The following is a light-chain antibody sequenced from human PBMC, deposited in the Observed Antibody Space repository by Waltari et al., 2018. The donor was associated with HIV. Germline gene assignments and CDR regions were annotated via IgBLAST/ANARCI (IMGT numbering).Light chain of an antibody. V-gene: IGKV1-5*03. CDR2: KAS. CDR3: QQYHRYSVT. CDR1: QNISSW. J-gene: IGKJ4*01. Sequence: DIQLTQSPSTLSASVGDRLTITCRASQNISSWLVWYQQKPGKVPKLLISKASILESGVPSRFSGSGSGTEVTLTISSLQPDDFATYYCQQYHRYSVTVGGGTKVEIK.